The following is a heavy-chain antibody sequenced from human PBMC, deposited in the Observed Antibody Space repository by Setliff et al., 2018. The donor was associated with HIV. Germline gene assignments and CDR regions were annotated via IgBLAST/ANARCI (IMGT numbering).Heavy chain of an antibody. CDR3: ARDWRGSGNFDF. CDR1: GGSISNYY. V-gene: IGHV4-4*08. CDR2: VDTRGYA. J-gene: IGHJ4*02. D-gene: IGHD3-3*01. Sequence: SQTLSLPCTVSGGSISNYYWSWIRQPPGKGLEWIGYVDTRGYAYYNPFFESRGTISRDMSKNQFSLRLTSVTAADTAVYYCARDWRGSGNFDFWGQGTLVTVSS.